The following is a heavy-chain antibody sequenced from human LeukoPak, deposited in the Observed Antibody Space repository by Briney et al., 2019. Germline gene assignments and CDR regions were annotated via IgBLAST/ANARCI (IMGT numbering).Heavy chain of an antibody. CDR2: IYHSGST. V-gene: IGHV4-38-2*02. J-gene: IGHJ4*02. CDR1: GYSISSGYY. CDR3: ASLSCSGGDCYKYYFDY. D-gene: IGHD2-15*01. Sequence: SETLSLTCTVSGYSISSGYYWGWIRQPPGKGLEWIGSIYHSGSTYYNPSLKSRVTISVDTSKNQFSLKLSSVTAADTAVYYCASLSCSGGDCYKYYFDYWGQGTLVTVSS.